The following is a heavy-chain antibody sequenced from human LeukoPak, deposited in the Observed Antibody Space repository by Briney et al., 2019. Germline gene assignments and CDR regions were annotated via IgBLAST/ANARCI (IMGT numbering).Heavy chain of an antibody. J-gene: IGHJ4*02. D-gene: IGHD3-16*01. CDR3: ARQLGVGVWALDR. CDR1: GDSITTEYYW. Sequence: PSETQSLTCDVSGDSITTEYYWWGWLRQPPGKGLEWIAIIFYTGKIHDNPSLRNRISMSVDTSKDQFSLRLSAVTAADTAVYYCARQLGVGVWALDRWGQGTLVTVSS. V-gene: IGHV4-39*01. CDR2: IFYTGKI.